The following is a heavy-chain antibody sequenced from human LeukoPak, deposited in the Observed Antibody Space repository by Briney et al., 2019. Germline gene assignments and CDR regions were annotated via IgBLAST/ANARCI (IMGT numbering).Heavy chain of an antibody. CDR3: AKDRVYYYDSSGSHFDN. CDR2: ISGSWGST. D-gene: IGHD3-22*01. Sequence: GGSLRLSCAASGFTFSSYGMSWVRQAPGEGLEWVSGISGSWGSTYYADSVKGRFTISRDNSKNTLYLQMNSLRAEDTAVYYCAKDRVYYYDSSGSHFDNWGQGTLVTVSS. CDR1: GFTFSSYG. V-gene: IGHV3-23*01. J-gene: IGHJ4*02.